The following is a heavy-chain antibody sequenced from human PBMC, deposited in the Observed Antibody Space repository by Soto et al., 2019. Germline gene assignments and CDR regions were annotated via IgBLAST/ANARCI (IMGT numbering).Heavy chain of an antibody. CDR3: AQSTVTTARATPRFSYGMED. D-gene: IGHD4-4*01. Sequence: QVQLQESGPGLVKPSETLSLTCTVSGGSVSSGSYYWSWIRQPPGKGLEWIGYIYYSGSTNYNPPFILRFTLSAGASRNPSCLRRSAATTEDTAVFYCAQSTVTTARATPRFSYGMEDWGQGTTVIVSS. J-gene: IGHJ6*02. CDR2: IYYSGST. CDR1: GGSVSSGSYY. V-gene: IGHV4-61*01.